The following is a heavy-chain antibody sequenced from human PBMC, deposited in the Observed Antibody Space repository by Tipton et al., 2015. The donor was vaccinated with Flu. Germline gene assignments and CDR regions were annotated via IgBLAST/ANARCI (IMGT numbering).Heavy chain of an antibody. V-gene: IGHV4-39*07. CDR1: GGSISSSRYY. J-gene: IGHJ5*02. CDR2: IYHSGTA. D-gene: IGHD4-11*01. Sequence: LRLSCTVSGGSISSSRYYWGWIRQPPGKGLEWIGSIYHSGTAYYNPTLKSRVTISVDTSKNQISLKLSSVTAADTAVYYCARYPESNYHWFGPWGQGALVTVSS. CDR3: ARYPESNYHWFGP.